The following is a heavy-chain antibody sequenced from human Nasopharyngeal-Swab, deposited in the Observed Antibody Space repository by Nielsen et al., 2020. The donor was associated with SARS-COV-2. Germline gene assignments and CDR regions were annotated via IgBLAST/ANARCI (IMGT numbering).Heavy chain of an antibody. Sequence: WIRQPPGKALEWLALIYWNDDKRYSPSLKSRPTITKDTSKNQVVLTMTNMDPVDTATYYCAHRGGYCSSTSCYTAFEFVVEYYFDYWGQGTLVTVSS. CDR2: IYWNDDK. CDR3: AHRGGYCSSTSCYTAFEFVVEYYFDY. J-gene: IGHJ4*02. V-gene: IGHV2-5*01. D-gene: IGHD2-2*02.